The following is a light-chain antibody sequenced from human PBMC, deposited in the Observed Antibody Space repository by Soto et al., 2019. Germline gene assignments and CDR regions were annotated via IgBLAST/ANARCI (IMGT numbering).Light chain of an antibody. Sequence: EIVLTQSPGTLSLSPGERVTLSCRASQSVNNNYLAWYQQKPGQAPRLLLYGASSRATGIPDRFRGSGSGTDFTLIISRLEPEDFAVYYCQQYGTSGTFGQGTKVEIK. V-gene: IGKV3-20*01. CDR1: QSVNNNY. CDR2: GAS. CDR3: QQYGTSGT. J-gene: IGKJ1*01.